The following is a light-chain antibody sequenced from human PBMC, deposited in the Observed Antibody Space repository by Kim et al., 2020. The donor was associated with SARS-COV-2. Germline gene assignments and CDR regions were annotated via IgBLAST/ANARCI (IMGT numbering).Light chain of an antibody. CDR2: GKN. Sequence: LGQTDRITCHGDSLRSYYASWYQQKPGQAPVLVIYGKNNRPSGIPDRFSGSSSGNTASLTITGAQAEDEADYYCNSRDSSGNHLEVFGTGTKVTVL. J-gene: IGLJ1*01. CDR3: NSRDSSGNHLEV. CDR1: SLRSYY. V-gene: IGLV3-19*01.